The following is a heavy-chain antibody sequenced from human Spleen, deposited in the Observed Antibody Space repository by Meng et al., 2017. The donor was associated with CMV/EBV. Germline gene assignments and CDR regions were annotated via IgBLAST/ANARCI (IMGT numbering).Heavy chain of an antibody. V-gene: IGHV3-21*01. D-gene: IGHD2-2*01. CDR1: GFTFSSYS. CDR3: ARERRIVVVPAATYYYGMDV. Sequence: GGSLRLSCAASGFTFSSYSMNWVRQAPGKGLEWVSSISSSSYIYYADSVKGRFTISRDNAKNSLYLQMNSLRAEDTAVYYCARERRIVVVPAATYYYGMDVWGQGTTVTVSS. CDR2: ISSSSYI. J-gene: IGHJ6*02.